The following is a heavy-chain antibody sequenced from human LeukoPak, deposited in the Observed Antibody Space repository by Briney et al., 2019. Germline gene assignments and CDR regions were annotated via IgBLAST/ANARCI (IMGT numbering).Heavy chain of an antibody. CDR1: GGSISSSNW. Sequence: PSGTLSLTCAVSGGSISSSNWWSWVRQPPGKGLEGIGEIYHSGSTNFNPSLKTRVTISVDKSKKHFSLKLPSVTAADTAVYYCARASHDYGDYSHFDYWGQGTLVTVSS. CDR3: ARASHDYGDYSHFDY. J-gene: IGHJ4*02. CDR2: IYHSGST. V-gene: IGHV4-4*02. D-gene: IGHD4-17*01.